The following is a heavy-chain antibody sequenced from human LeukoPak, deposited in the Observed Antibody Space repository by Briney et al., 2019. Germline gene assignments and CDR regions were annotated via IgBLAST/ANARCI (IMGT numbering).Heavy chain of an antibody. Sequence: SETLSLTCTVSGGSISSYYWSWIRQPAGKGLEWIGRIYPSGSTNYNPSLKSRVTMSVDTSKNQSSLKLSSVTAADTAVYYCARDFTDSGSSLVYYYYYYMDVWGKGTTVTVSS. V-gene: IGHV4-4*07. D-gene: IGHD1-26*01. CDR2: IYPSGST. CDR1: GGSISSYY. CDR3: ARDFTDSGSSLVYYYYYYMDV. J-gene: IGHJ6*03.